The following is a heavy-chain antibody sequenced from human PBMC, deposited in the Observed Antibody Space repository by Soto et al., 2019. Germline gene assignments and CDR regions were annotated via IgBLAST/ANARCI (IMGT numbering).Heavy chain of an antibody. CDR2: ISAYNGNT. Sequence: ASVKVSCTASGYTFTIYAIRWVRQAPGQGLEWMGWISAYNGNTNYAQKLQGRVTMTTDTSTSTAYMELRSLRSDDTAVDYGATSGSFHSVPLEDWGQG. J-gene: IGHJ4*02. D-gene: IGHD1-26*01. V-gene: IGHV1-18*01. CDR3: ATSGSFHSVPLED. CDR1: GYTFTIYA.